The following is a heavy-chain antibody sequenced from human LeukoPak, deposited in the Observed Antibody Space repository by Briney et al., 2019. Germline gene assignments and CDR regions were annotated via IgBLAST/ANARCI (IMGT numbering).Heavy chain of an antibody. CDR3: AKGLERESRLDS. J-gene: IGHJ4*02. D-gene: IGHD1-1*01. CDR2: ISNSGGST. Sequence: TGESLGLSCAASGFTFNTYTMYWVRQAPGKGLEWVSGISNSGGSTYYADSVKGRFTISRDNSKNTLYLQMNSLRAEDTALYYCAKGLERESRLDSWGQGTLVTVSS. CDR1: GFTFNTYT. V-gene: IGHV3-23*01.